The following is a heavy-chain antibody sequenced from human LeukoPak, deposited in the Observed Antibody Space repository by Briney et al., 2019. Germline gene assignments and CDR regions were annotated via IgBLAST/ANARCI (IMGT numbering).Heavy chain of an antibody. CDR3: VKGTVMAMTTNNDAFDI. V-gene: IGHV3-23*01. D-gene: IGHD4-11*01. Sequence: QPGGSLRLSCAASGFTFSHYVMSWVRQAPGKGLEWVSVISVGGGTTYYADSVKGRYTISRDNSKNTLYLQMNNLRAEDTAVYYCVKGTVMAMTTNNDAFDIWGQGTMVTVSS. CDR1: GFTFSHYV. J-gene: IGHJ3*02. CDR2: ISVGGGTT.